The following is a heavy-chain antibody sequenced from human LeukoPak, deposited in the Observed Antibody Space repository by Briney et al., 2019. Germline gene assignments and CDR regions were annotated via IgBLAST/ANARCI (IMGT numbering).Heavy chain of an antibody. J-gene: IGHJ4*02. CDR2: INPNSGGT. CDR1: GYTFTGYY. D-gene: IGHD3-22*01. Sequence: ASVKVSCKASGYTFTGYYMHWVRQAPGQGLEWIGWINPNSGGTNYAQKFQGRVTMTRDTSISTAYMELSRLRSDDTAVYYCARSDSSGYLQIDYWGRGTLVTVSS. V-gene: IGHV1-2*02. CDR3: ARSDSSGYLQIDY.